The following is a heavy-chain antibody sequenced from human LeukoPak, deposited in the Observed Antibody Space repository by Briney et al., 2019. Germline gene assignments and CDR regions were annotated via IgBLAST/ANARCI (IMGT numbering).Heavy chain of an antibody. CDR3: ARDRCSGGSCYSYYYMDV. CDR2: INPSGGST. D-gene: IGHD2-15*01. J-gene: IGHJ6*03. CDR1: GYTFTSYY. Sequence: ASVKVSCKASGYTFTSYYMHWVRQAPGQGLEWMGIINPSGGSTSYAQKFQGRVTMTRDMSTSTVYMELSSLRSEDTAVYYCARDRCSGGSCYSYYYMDVWGKGTTVTVSS. V-gene: IGHV1-46*01.